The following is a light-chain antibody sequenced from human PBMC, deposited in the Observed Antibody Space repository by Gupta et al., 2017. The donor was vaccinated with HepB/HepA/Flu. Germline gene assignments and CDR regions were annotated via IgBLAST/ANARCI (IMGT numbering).Light chain of an antibody. CDR3: QQSGSTPPT. J-gene: IGKJ1*01. Sequence: DIQMTHSPSSLSASVGDRVTISCRTSQYISNSLNWYQQKPGKAPKLLIYGGSSLQSGVPSRFSGTGSGTDFTLTISSLQPEDFVTYYCQQSGSTPPTFGQGTKVEIK. V-gene: IGKV1-39*01. CDR2: GGS. CDR1: QYISNS.